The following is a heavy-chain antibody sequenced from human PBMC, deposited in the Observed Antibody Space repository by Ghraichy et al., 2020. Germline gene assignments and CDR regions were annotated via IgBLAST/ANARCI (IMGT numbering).Heavy chain of an antibody. CDR1: GGSISSSTYY. Sequence: SETLSLICTVSGGSISSSTYYWGWIRQPPGKGLEWIGSIYYSGSTYYNPSLKTRVIISVDTSKNHFSLKLSSVTAADTAVYYCARPHYGSGLAGGLDPWGQGTLVTVSS. V-gene: IGHV4-39*02. D-gene: IGHD3-10*01. CDR3: ARPHYGSGLAGGLDP. CDR2: IYYSGST. J-gene: IGHJ5*02.